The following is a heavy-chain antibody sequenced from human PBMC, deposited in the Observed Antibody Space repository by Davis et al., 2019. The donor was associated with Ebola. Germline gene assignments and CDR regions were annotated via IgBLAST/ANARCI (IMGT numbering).Heavy chain of an antibody. V-gene: IGHV1-69*02. CDR1: GGTFSSYT. J-gene: IGHJ5*02. CDR2: IIPILGVA. D-gene: IGHD6-6*01. Sequence: SVKVSCKASGGTFSSYTISWVRQAPGHGLEWMGRIIPILGVANYAQKFQGRVTMTRDTSTSTVYMELSRLRSDDTAVYYCARVRVYSSSSYWFDPWGQGTLVTVSS. CDR3: ARVRVYSSSSYWFDP.